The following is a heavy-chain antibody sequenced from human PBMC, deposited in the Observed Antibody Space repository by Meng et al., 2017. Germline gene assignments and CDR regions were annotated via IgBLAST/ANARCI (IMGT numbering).Heavy chain of an antibody. V-gene: IGHV1-18*01. CDR1: GYTFTSYG. CDR3: ARDLIRYYYDSSGYFFGY. Sequence: ASVKVSCKASGYTFTSYGISWVRQAPGQGLEWMGWISAYKANTNYAQKLQGRVTMTTDTSTSTAYMELRSLRSDDTAVYYCARDLIRYYYDSSGYFFGYWGQGTLVTVSS. J-gene: IGHJ4*02. CDR2: ISAYKANT. D-gene: IGHD3-22*01.